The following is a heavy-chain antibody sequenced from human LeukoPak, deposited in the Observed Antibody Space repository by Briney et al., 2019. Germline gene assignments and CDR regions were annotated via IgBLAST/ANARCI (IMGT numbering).Heavy chain of an antibody. V-gene: IGHV4-31*03. J-gene: IGHJ4*02. CDR2: IYYSGRT. CDR3: AKISTSTHGDY. D-gene: IGHD3-3*02. Sequence: SSQTLSLTCTVSGGSISSGGYYWTWIRQHPGKGLEWIGHIYYSGRTNYNPSLKSRVTISVDTSKTQFSLNLRSVTAADTAVYYCAKISTSTHGDYWGQGTLVTVSS. CDR1: GGSISSGGYY.